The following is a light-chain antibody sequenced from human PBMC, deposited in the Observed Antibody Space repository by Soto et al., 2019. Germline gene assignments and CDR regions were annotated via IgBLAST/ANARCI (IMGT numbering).Light chain of an antibody. V-gene: IGLV1-44*01. CDR2: SNN. J-gene: IGLJ2*01. Sequence: SVLTQPPSASWTPGQRVTISCSGSSSNIGSNTVNWYQQLPGTAPKLLIYSNNQRPSGVPDRFSGSKSGTSASLAISGLQSEDEADYYCAAWDDSLNGPVFGGGTKVTVL. CDR1: SSNIGSNT. CDR3: AAWDDSLNGPV.